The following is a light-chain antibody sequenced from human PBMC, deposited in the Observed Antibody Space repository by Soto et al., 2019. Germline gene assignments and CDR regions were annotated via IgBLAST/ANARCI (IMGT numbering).Light chain of an antibody. CDR3: QQADSSPLT. CDR1: QDISTL. CDR2: GAS. Sequence: DIQMTQSPSSVSASIGDTVTITCRASQDISTLLAWYQQKPGKAPKLLIYGASTLESGVPSRFSGRVSGTDFTLTISSLQPEDFATYFCQQADSSPLTFCGGTKVEMK. V-gene: IGKV1D-12*01. J-gene: IGKJ4*01.